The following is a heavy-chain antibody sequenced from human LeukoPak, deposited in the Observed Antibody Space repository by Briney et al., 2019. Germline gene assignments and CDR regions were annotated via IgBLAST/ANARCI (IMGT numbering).Heavy chain of an antibody. CDR2: IFYNGNT. Sequence: PSETLSLTCTVSGGSILDSTYYWAWIRQPPGKGLXXXATIFYNGNTHYNPSLKSRVTMSVDTVKNQFSLNLNSVTAADTAVYYCARQSSGYYYGWFDPWGQGTLVTASS. CDR3: ARQSSGYYYGWFDP. J-gene: IGHJ5*02. CDR1: GGSILDSTYY. D-gene: IGHD3-22*01. V-gene: IGHV4-39*01.